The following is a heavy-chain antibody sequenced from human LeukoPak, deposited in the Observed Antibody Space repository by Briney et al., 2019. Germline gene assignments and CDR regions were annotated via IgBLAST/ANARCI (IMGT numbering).Heavy chain of an antibody. Sequence: GGSLRLSCAASGFTFSSYEMNWVRQAPGKGLEWVSGINWNGGSTGYADSVKGRFTISRDNAKNSLYLQMNSLRAEDTALYYCARDRGDYGDFKDAFDIWGQGTMVTVSS. CDR1: GFTFSSYE. V-gene: IGHV3-20*04. CDR2: INWNGGST. D-gene: IGHD4-17*01. CDR3: ARDRGDYGDFKDAFDI. J-gene: IGHJ3*02.